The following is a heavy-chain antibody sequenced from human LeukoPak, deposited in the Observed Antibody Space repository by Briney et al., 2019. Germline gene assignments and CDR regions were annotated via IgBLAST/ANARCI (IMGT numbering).Heavy chain of an antibody. V-gene: IGHV3-23*01. D-gene: IGHD3-22*01. J-gene: IGHJ3*02. Sequence: PGGSLRLSCAASGFTFSSYAMSWVRQAPGKGLEWVSAISGSGSTYYADSVKGRFTISRDNSKNTLYLQMNSLRAEDTAVYYCAKTEYYYDSSGYPIRGGAFDIWGQGTMVTVSS. CDR3: AKTEYYYDSSGYPIRGGAFDI. CDR1: GFTFSSYA. CDR2: ISGSGST.